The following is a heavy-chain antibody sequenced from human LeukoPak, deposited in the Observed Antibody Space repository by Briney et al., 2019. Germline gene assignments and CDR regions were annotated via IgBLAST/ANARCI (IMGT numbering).Heavy chain of an antibody. V-gene: IGHV1-2*02. CDR1: GYTFTGYF. CDR3: ARGQGDCDFDY. CDR2: INPNSGGT. J-gene: IGHJ4*02. Sequence: ASVKVSCKASGYTFTGYFIQWVRQAPGQGLEWMGWINPNSGGTNYAQKFQGRVTMTRGTSITTAYMELSSLRSDDTAVYYCARGQGDCDFDYWGQGTLVTVSS. D-gene: IGHD2-21*02.